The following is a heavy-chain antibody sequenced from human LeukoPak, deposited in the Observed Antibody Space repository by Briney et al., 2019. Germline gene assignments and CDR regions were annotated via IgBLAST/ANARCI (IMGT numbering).Heavy chain of an antibody. CDR2: INHSGST. J-gene: IGHJ3*02. Sequence: SETLSLTCAVYGGSFSGYYWSWIRQPPGKGLEWIGEINHSGSTNYNPSLKSRVTISVDTSKNQFSLKLSSVTAADTAVYYCARLGEVVPAAKGAFDIWGQGTMVTVSS. D-gene: IGHD2-2*01. CDR1: GGSFSGYY. CDR3: ARLGEVVPAAKGAFDI. V-gene: IGHV4-34*01.